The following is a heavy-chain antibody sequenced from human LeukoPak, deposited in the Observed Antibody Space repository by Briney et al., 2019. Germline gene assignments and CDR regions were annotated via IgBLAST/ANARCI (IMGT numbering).Heavy chain of an antibody. CDR1: GYTFTGYY. CDR3: ARGLRAHAAGFRGVVGNWFDP. CDR2: MNPNSGNT. J-gene: IGHJ5*02. V-gene: IGHV1-8*02. D-gene: IGHD3-10*01. Sequence: ASVKVSCKASGYTFTGYYMHWVRQAPGQGLEWMGWMNPNSGNTGYAQKFQGRVTMTRNTSISTAYMELSSLRSEDTAVYYCARGLRAHAAGFRGVVGNWFDPWGQGTLVTVSS.